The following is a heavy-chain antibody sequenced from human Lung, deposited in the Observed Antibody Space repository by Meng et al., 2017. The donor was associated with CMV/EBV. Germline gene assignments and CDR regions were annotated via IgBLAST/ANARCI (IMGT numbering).Heavy chain of an antibody. Sequence: QWPPRYSGPARGEPAGTLSSTCRAPGCSIGRSNWWSWVRQPPGKGLEWIGEIYHSGSTNYNPSLKSRVTISVDKSKNQFSLNLSSVTAADTAVYYCARVGQWLPIDYWGQGTLVTVSS. CDR1: GCSIGRSNW. D-gene: IGHD6-19*01. CDR2: IYHSGST. V-gene: IGHV4-4*02. CDR3: ARVGQWLPIDY. J-gene: IGHJ4*02.